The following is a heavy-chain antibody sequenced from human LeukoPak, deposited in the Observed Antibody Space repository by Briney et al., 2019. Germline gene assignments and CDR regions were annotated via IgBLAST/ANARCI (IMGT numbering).Heavy chain of an antibody. CDR2: LNSDGSTT. D-gene: IGHD3-10*01. Sequence: PGGSLRLSCAASGFTFSNYWMHWVRQAPGKGLVWVSRLNSDGSTTNYADSVKGRFTISRDNAKNSLYLQMNSLRAEDTAVYYCARDSSGSDHFDNWGQGTLVTVSS. CDR3: ARDSSGSDHFDN. CDR1: GFTFSNYW. J-gene: IGHJ4*02. V-gene: IGHV3-74*01.